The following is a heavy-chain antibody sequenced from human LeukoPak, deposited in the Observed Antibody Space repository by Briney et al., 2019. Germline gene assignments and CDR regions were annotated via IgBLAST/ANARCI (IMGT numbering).Heavy chain of an antibody. V-gene: IGHV3-53*01. CDR3: ARDPSRDGYNFDY. CDR2: IYSDGNT. D-gene: IGHD5-24*01. Sequence: GGSLRLSCAASGFTVRSNSMSWVRQAPGKGLEWVSVIYSDGNTYYADSVKGRFTISRGNSKNTLYLQMNSLRAEDTAVYYCARDPSRDGYNFDYWGQGTLVTVSS. CDR1: GFTVRSNS. J-gene: IGHJ4*02.